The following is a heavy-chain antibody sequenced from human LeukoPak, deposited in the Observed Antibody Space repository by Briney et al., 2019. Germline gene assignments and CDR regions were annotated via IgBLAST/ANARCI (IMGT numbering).Heavy chain of an antibody. CDR2: INPNSGGT. CDR1: GYTFTGYY. CDR3: ARGGTMVRGVIDY. D-gene: IGHD3-10*01. V-gene: IGHV1-2*02. J-gene: IGHJ4*02. Sequence: ASVKVSCKASGYTFTGYYMHWVRQAPGQGLEWMGWINPNSGGTNYAQKFQGRVTMTRDMSTSTVYMELSSLRSEDTAVYYCARGGTMVRGVIDYWGQGTLVTVSS.